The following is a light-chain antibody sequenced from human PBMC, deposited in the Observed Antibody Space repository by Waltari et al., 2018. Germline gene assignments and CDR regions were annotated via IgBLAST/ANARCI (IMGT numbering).Light chain of an antibody. CDR3: QSYDRRLEVI. Sequence: QSVLTQPPSVSGAPGQRVTISCSGSTSNIGATYDVHWYQQHPVTAPKLLIFANVHRPSGVPDLFSGSKSGTSASLAITGLQAEDEADYYCQSYDRRLEVIFGGGTKLAVL. V-gene: IGLV1-40*01. J-gene: IGLJ2*01. CDR1: TSNIGATYD. CDR2: ANV.